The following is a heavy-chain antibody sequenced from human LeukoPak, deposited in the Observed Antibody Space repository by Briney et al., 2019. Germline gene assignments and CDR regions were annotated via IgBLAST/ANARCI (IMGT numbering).Heavy chain of an antibody. CDR3: ARVGCSGDSCYSSADY. CDR1: GYTFTGYY. Sequence: ASVKVSCKASGYTFTGYYMHWVRQAPGQGLEWMGWISGYNGNTEYAQKVQGRLTMTTDTSTTSAYMELRSLRSDDTAVYYCARVGCSGDSCYSSADYWGQGTLVTVSS. J-gene: IGHJ4*02. CDR2: ISGYNGNT. V-gene: IGHV1-18*04. D-gene: IGHD2-15*01.